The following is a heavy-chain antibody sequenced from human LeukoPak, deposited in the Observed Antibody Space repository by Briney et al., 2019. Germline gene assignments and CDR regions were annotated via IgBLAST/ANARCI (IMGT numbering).Heavy chain of an antibody. Sequence: KPGGSLRLSCAASGFTFSSYSMNWVRQAPGKGLEWVSSISSSSSYIYYADSVKGRFTISRDNAKNSLYLQMNSLRAEDTAVYYCVKGMGGSGSYYDYWGQGTLVTVSS. CDR3: VKGMGGSGSYYDY. V-gene: IGHV3-21*01. CDR2: ISSSSSYI. D-gene: IGHD3-10*01. CDR1: GFTFSSYS. J-gene: IGHJ4*02.